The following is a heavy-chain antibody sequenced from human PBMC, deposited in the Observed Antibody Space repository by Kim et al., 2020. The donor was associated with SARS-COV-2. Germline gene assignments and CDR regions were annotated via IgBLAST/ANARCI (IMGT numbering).Heavy chain of an antibody. D-gene: IGHD6-13*01. V-gene: IGHV3-30*18. CDR1: GFTFSSYG. CDR3: AKDSSSWYVESWFDP. CDR2: ISYDGSNK. J-gene: IGHJ5*02. Sequence: GGSLRLSCAASGFTFSSYGMHWVRQAPGKGLEWVAVISYDGSNKYYADSVKGRFTISRDNSKNTLYLQMNSLRAEDTAVYYCAKDSSSWYVESWFDPWGQGTLVTVSS.